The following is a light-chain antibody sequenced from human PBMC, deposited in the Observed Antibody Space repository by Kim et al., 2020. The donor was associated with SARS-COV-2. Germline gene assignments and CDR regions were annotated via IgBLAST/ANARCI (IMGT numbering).Light chain of an antibody. CDR3: SSYTTGTSVL. V-gene: IGLV2-14*03. CDR1: SSDVGAYNF. J-gene: IGLJ2*01. CDR2: DVS. Sequence: QSALTQPASLSGSPGQSITISCTGTSSDVGAYNFVSWYQQHPGKAPKLIIFDVSNRPSGVSDRFSGSKSGNTASLTISGLQTDDEAHYYCSSYTTGTSVLFGGGTQLTVL.